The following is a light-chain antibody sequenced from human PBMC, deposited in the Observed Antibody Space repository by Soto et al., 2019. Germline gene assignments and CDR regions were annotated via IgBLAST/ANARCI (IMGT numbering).Light chain of an antibody. CDR1: EGISRF. V-gene: IGKV1-9*01. CDR3: QQLSGYPWT. J-gene: IGKJ1*01. Sequence: DIPLTQSPSFLSASIGDRVTFTCRASEGISRFLAWYQHTPGKAPKLLIYAASSLQSGVPSRFSGSGSGREFTLTISSLQPEDFATYYCQQLSGYPWTFGQGTKVEIK. CDR2: AAS.